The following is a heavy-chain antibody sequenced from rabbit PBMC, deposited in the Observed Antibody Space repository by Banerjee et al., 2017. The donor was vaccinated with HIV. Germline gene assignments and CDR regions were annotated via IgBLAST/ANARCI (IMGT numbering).Heavy chain of an antibody. V-gene: IGHV1S40*01. Sequence: QSLEESGGDLVKPGASLTLTCTASGFTLSSSYWICWVRQAPGKGLEWIACIDAGSSGRTYYASWAKGRFTISKTSSTTVTLQMTSLTAADTATYFCARDPDSNGSDYDLWGQGTLVTVS. CDR1: GFTLSSSYW. CDR3: ARDPDSNGSDYDL. CDR2: IDAGSSGRT. D-gene: IGHD7-1*01. J-gene: IGHJ3*01.